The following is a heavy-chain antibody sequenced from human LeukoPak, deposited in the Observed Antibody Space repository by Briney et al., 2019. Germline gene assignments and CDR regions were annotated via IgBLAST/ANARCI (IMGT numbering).Heavy chain of an antibody. CDR1: GFTFSSYS. CDR2: ISSSSYI. D-gene: IGHD6-19*01. CDR3: ARAYSSGSPFDY. V-gene: IGHV3-21*01. Sequence: GSLRLSCAASGFTFSSYSMNWVRQAPGKGLEWVSSISSSSYIYYADSVKGRFTISRDNAKNSLYLQMNSLRAEDTAVYYCARAYSSGSPFDYWGQGTLVTVSS. J-gene: IGHJ4*02.